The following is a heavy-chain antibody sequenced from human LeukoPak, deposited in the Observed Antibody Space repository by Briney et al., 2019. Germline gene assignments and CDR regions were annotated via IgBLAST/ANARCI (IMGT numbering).Heavy chain of an antibody. J-gene: IGHJ4*02. CDR3: ARDRYPYDYVWGTYRFNYFDY. Sequence: SVKVSCKASGGTFSSYAISWVRQAPGQGLEWMGGIIPIFDTANYAQNFQGRVTITADESTSTAYMELSSLRSEDTAVYYCARDRYPYDYVWGTYRFNYFDYWGQGTLVTVPS. D-gene: IGHD3-16*02. CDR1: GGTFSSYA. V-gene: IGHV1-69*13. CDR2: IIPIFDTA.